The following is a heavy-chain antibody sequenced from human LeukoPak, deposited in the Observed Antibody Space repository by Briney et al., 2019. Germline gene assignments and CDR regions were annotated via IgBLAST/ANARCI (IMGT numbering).Heavy chain of an antibody. J-gene: IGHJ4*02. V-gene: IGHV3-23*01. CDR1: GFTFSSYA. CDR2: ITGSDDSS. CDR3: TKFDN. Sequence: PGGSLRLSCAASGFTFSSYAMSWVRQAPGKGLEWVSTITGSDDSSFYANSVKGRFTISRDNSKNTVFLHMTSLRAEDTAVYYCTKFDNWGQGVLVIVSS.